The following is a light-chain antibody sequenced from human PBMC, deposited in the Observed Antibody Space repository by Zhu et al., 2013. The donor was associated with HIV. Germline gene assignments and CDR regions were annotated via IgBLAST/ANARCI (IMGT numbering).Light chain of an antibody. CDR1: QSVSSY. CDR3: QQYGYPPYI. J-gene: IGKJ2*01. CDR2: DAS. Sequence: EIVLTQSPATLSLSPGERATLSCRASQSVSSYLAWYQQKPGQAPRLLIYDASNRATGIPARFSGSGSGTDFTLTISSLEPEDSAVYHCQQYGYPPYIFGQGTKLEIK. V-gene: IGKV3-11*01.